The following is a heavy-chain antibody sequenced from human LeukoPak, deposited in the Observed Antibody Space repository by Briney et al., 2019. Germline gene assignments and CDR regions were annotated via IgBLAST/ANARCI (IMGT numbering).Heavy chain of an antibody. CDR1: GGSISSYH. V-gene: IGHV4-4*07. J-gene: IGHJ2*01. Sequence: SGTLSLTCTVSGGSISSYHWSWIRQPAGKGLEWIGRIFTSGSNYSPSLKSRVTMSVDTSKNQFSLKLSSVTAADTAVYYCTRDFHSAWLLHSGWYFDLWGRGTLVTVSS. D-gene: IGHD3-22*01. CDR3: TRDFHSAWLLHSGWYFDL. CDR2: IFTSGS.